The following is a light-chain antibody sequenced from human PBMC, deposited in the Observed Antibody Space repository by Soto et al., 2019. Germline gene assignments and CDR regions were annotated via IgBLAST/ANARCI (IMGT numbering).Light chain of an antibody. V-gene: IGKV1-5*01. Sequence: GDRVTITCRASQSITTFLAWYQQKPGKAPQILIYDASKLEPGVPSRLSGGGSGTEFTLTISSLQPDDFETYYCQQYSTYPLTFGGGTKVDIK. CDR1: QSITTF. CDR3: QQYSTYPLT. J-gene: IGKJ4*01. CDR2: DAS.